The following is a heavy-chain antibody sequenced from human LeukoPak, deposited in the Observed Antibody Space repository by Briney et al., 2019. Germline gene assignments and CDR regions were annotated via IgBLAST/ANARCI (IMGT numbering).Heavy chain of an antibody. CDR1: GFTFSNYW. CDR2: IKQDGSEK. Sequence: GGSLRLSCAASGFTFSNYWMNWVRQAPGKGLEWVANIKQDGSEKYYVDSVKGRFTISRDNAKNSLYLQMNSLGAEDTAVYYCARGGSGYSYGKIDYWGQGTLVTVSS. V-gene: IGHV3-7*01. J-gene: IGHJ4*02. D-gene: IGHD5-18*01. CDR3: ARGGSGYSYGKIDY.